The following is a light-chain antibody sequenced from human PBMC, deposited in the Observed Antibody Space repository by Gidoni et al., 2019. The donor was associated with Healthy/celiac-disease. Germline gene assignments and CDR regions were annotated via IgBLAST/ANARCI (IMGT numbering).Light chain of an antibody. J-gene: IGKJ2*03. CDR1: QSVSSC. CDR3: QQRSNWPPEFS. CDR2: EAS. Sequence: EMVLAQSQATLYLSPGERATLSCRASQSVSSCLAWFQQKHGQAPRLLIYEASNRAPGIPSRFSGSGSGTDFTLTISSLEPEVCAVYYCQQRSNWPPEFSFGQGTKLEIK. V-gene: IGKV3-11*01.